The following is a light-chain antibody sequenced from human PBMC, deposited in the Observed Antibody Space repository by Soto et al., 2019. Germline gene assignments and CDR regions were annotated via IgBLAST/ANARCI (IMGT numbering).Light chain of an antibody. CDR1: QSVSDN. V-gene: IGKV3-15*01. J-gene: IGKJ2*01. CDR2: GAS. Sequence: EIVMTQSPATLSVSPGERATLSCRASQSVSDNLAWYQQKPCQAPRLLIYGASTRATGIPARFSGSGSGTEFTLNISSLQAEDFAVYYCQQSNNRPYTFGQGTKLDIK. CDR3: QQSNNRPYT.